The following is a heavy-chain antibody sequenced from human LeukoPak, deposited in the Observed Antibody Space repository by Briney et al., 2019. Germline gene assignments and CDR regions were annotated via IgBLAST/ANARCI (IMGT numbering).Heavy chain of an antibody. CDR2: INPNSGGS. J-gene: IGHJ4*02. Sequence: GASVKVSCKASGYTFTGYYMHWVRQAPGQGLEWMGWINPNSGGSNYAQKFQGRVTMTRDTSISTAYMELSRLRSDDTAVYYCARTCGGDCRGALGYWGQGTLVTVSS. D-gene: IGHD2-21*02. CDR3: ARTCGGDCRGALGY. CDR1: GYTFTGYY. V-gene: IGHV1-2*02.